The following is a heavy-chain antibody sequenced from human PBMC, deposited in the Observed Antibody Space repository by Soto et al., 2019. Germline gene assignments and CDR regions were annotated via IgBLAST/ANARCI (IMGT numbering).Heavy chain of an antibody. D-gene: IGHD3-16*01. CDR2: IYHSGRT. Sequence: QVQLQESGPGLVKPSETLSLTCTVSGGSISNGYYYWSWVRQNPGKGLQGIGHIYHSGRTYYNPSIKGRVTISVDTSKNQFSLNLSSVTAADTAVYYCACWVDVSLASLASWGQGTPVSVSS. CDR1: GGSISNGYYY. CDR3: ACWVDVSLASLAS. J-gene: IGHJ4*02. V-gene: IGHV4-31*03.